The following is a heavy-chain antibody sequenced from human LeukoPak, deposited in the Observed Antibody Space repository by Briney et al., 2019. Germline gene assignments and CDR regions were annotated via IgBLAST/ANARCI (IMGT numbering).Heavy chain of an antibody. D-gene: IGHD5-24*01. J-gene: IGHJ3*02. V-gene: IGHV5-51*01. CDR2: IYPGDSAT. CDR1: GYTFANYW. CDR3: ARRRAMATIKGAFDI. Sequence: PGESLKISCQGSGYTFANYWIGWVRQMPGKGLEWMGIIYPGDSATNYSPSFQGQVTMSADKSINTAYLQWSSLKASDTAMYYCARRRAMATIKGAFDIWGQGTVVTVSS.